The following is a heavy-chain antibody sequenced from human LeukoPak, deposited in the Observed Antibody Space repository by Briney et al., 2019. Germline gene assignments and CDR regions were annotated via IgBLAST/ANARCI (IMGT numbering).Heavy chain of an antibody. J-gene: IGHJ4*02. CDR2: ISSSSSYI. CDR1: GFTFSSYS. Sequence: GGSLSLSCAASGFTFSSYSMNWVRQAPGKGLEWVSSISSSSSYIYYADSVKGRFTISRDNAKNSLYLQMNSLRAEDTAVFYCARGGWEVDYWGQGTLVTVSS. CDR3: ARGGWEVDY. V-gene: IGHV3-21*01. D-gene: IGHD1-26*01.